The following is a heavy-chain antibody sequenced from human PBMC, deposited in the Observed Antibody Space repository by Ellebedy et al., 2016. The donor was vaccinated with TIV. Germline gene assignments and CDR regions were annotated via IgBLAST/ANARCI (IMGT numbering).Heavy chain of an antibody. D-gene: IGHD3-16*01. CDR2: VYPKSGGT. Sequence: AASVKVSCKASGYTFTGDYYMHWVRQAPGQGLEWVGWVYPKSGGTKYAERFQGRVTMTRDTSISTAYMELTRLRSVDTAVYYCARASGDYGARFDYWGQGTLVTVSS. V-gene: IGHV1-2*02. CDR3: ARASGDYGARFDY. CDR1: GYTFTGDYY. J-gene: IGHJ4*02.